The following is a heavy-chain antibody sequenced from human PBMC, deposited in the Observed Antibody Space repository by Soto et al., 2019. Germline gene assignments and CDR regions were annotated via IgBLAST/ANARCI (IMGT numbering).Heavy chain of an antibody. J-gene: IGHJ4*02. Sequence: ASVKVSCKASGYTFTSYVINWVRQAPGQGLEWMGWISAYNGNTNYAQKVQGRVTMTTDTSTSTAYMELRGLRSDDTAMYYCARQMVPAADYYFGYWGQGTLVTVSS. D-gene: IGHD2-2*01. CDR3: ARQMVPAADYYFGY. V-gene: IGHV1-18*01. CDR2: ISAYNGNT. CDR1: GYTFTSYV.